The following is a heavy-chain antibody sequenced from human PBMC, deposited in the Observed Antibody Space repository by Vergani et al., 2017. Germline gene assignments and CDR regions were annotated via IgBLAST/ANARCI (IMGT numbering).Heavy chain of an antibody. CDR3: AREGSGWCFDY. CDR2: IYSGVST. V-gene: IGHV3-53*01. J-gene: IGHJ4*02. CDR1: WFTVSSNY. D-gene: IGHD6-19*01. Sequence: EVQLVESGGGLIQPGGSLRPSCAASWFTVSSNYMSWVLQAPGKGLEWVSAIYSGVSTYYADTVKGRFTISRDNSKNTLYLQMNSLRAEDTAVYYCAREGSGWCFDYWGQGTLVTVSS.